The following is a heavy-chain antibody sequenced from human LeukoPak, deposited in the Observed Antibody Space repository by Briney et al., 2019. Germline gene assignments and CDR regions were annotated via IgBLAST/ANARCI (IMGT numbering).Heavy chain of an antibody. V-gene: IGHV4-38-2*01. CDR2: MYNSVSI. CDR1: GCSIRNGDY. CDR3: ARNSSSGFFDY. D-gene: IGHD6-6*01. Sequence: SETLSLTCVVSGCSIRNGDYWGWIRQSPGEGLEWIASMYNSVSIHYNPSLKSRVTILVDTSKNEFSLKMRSVTAADTAVYYCARNSSSGFFDYWGQGTLATVSS. J-gene: IGHJ4*02.